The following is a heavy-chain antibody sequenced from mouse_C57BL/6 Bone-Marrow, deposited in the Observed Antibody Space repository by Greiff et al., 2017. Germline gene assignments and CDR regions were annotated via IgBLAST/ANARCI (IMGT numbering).Heavy chain of an antibody. Sequence: EVMLVESGGGLVKPGGSLKLSCAASGFTFSSYAMSWVRQTPEKRLEWVATISDGGSSTYYPDNVKGRFTISRDNAKNNLYLQMSHLKSEDTAMYYCARRGTTVVAHVDYWGQGTTLTVSS. CDR3: ARRGTTVVAHVDY. V-gene: IGHV5-4*03. CDR1: GFTFSSYA. CDR2: ISDGGSST. D-gene: IGHD1-1*01. J-gene: IGHJ2*01.